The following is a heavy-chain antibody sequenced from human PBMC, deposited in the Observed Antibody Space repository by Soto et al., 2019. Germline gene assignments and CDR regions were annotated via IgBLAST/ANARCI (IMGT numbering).Heavy chain of an antibody. CDR1: GYTLTELS. V-gene: IGHV1-24*01. J-gene: IGHJ2*01. Sequence: ASVKVSCKVSGYTLTELSMHWVRQAPGKGLEWMGGFDPENGETIYAQKFQGRVTMTEDTSTDTAYMELSSLRSEDTAVYYCATAPSYNGNDGPWYFDLWGRGPLVTVSS. CDR3: ATAPSYNGNDGPWYFDL. D-gene: IGHD1-1*01. CDR2: FDPENGET.